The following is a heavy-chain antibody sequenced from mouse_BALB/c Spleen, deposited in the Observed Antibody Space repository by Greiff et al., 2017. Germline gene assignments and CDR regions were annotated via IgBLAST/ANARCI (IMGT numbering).Heavy chain of an antibody. J-gene: IGHJ4*01. CDR3: VRGGPFYAMDY. CDR1: GFTFNTYA. CDR2: IRSKSNNYAT. Sequence: EVQLVESGGGLVQPKGSLKLSCAASGFTFNTYAMHWVCQAPGKGLEWVARIRSKSNNYATYYADSVKDRFTISRDDSQSMLYLQMNNLKTEDTAMYYCVRGGPFYAMDYWGQGTSVTVSS. V-gene: IGHV10-3*03.